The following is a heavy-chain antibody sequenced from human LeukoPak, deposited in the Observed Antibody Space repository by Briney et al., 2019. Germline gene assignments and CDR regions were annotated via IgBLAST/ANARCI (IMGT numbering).Heavy chain of an antibody. CDR2: ISGSGSDI. J-gene: IGHJ4*02. D-gene: IGHD4/OR15-4a*01. V-gene: IGHV3-11*01. Sequence: GGSLRLSCVVSGFSISDSYMTWIRQTPGKGLEWLAYISGSGSDIYFADSVKGRFTISRDNAKNSLYLQMNSLRAEDTAVYYCARRAGAYSHPYDYWGQGTLVTVSS. CDR1: GFSISDSY. CDR3: ARRAGAYSHPYDY.